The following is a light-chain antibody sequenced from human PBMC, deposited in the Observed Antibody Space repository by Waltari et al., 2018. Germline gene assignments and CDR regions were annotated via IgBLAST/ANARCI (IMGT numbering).Light chain of an antibody. CDR1: QGISSF. Sequence: QLTQSPSSLSASVGDRVTITCRASQGISSFLAWYQQKAGKAPKLLIYAASTLQSGVPSRFSGSGSGTDFTLTISSLQPEDFATYYCQQRVTWPRVTFGQGTRLDIK. CDR3: QQRVTWPRVT. J-gene: IGKJ5*01. V-gene: IGKV1-9*01. CDR2: AAS.